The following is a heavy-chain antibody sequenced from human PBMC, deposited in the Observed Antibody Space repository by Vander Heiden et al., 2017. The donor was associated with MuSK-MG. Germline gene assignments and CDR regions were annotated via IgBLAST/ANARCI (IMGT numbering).Heavy chain of an antibody. CDR2: IYYSGST. Sequence: QLQLQESGPGLVKPSETLSLTCTVSGGSISSSSYYWGWIRQPPGKGLEWIGSIYYSGSTYYNPSLKSRVIISVDTSKNQFSLKLSSVTAADTAVYYCARFDPIVNYYFDYWGQGTLVTVSS. CDR3: ARFDPIVNYYFDY. CDR1: GGSISSSSYY. V-gene: IGHV4-39*01. D-gene: IGHD3-22*01. J-gene: IGHJ4*02.